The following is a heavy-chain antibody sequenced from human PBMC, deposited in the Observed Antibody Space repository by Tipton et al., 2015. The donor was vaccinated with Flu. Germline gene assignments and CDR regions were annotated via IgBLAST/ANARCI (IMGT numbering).Heavy chain of an antibody. CDR3: ARFRWSRMFDC. CDR2: ISSSGYTI. J-gene: IGHJ4*02. D-gene: IGHD1-1*01. V-gene: IGHV3-11*01. CDR1: GFTFSDYY. Sequence: SLRLSCAASGFTFSDYYMSWIRQAPGKGLELVSYISSSGYTIYYADSVRGRFTISRDNAKNSLYLQMNSLRAEDTAVYYCARFRWSRMFDCWGQGTLVTVSS.